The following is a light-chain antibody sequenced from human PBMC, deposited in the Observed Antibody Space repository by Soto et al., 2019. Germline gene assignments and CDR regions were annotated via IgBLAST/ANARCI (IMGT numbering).Light chain of an antibody. CDR1: QDIRNY. V-gene: IGKV1-33*01. Sequence: DIQMTQSPSSLSASVGDRVNITCQASQDIRNYLNWYQQKPGKAPKLLIYDASNLETGVPSRFSGSESGTEFTFTISSLQAEDIATYYCQQYDKLPLFGGGTKVELK. CDR2: DAS. J-gene: IGKJ4*01. CDR3: QQYDKLPL.